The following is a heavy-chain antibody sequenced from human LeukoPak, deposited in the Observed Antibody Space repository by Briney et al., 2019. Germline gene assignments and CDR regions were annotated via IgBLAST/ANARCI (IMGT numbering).Heavy chain of an antibody. V-gene: IGHV3-53*01. CDR1: GFTVSSNY. J-gene: IGHJ4*02. D-gene: IGHD2-21*02. CDR2: IYSCGST. Sequence: AGGSLRLSCAASGFTVSSNYMSWVRQAPGKGLEWVSVIYSCGSTYYADSVKGRFTISRDSSKNTLYLQMNGLRAEDTAVYYCARARHGDYWGQGTLVTVSS. CDR3: ARARHGDY.